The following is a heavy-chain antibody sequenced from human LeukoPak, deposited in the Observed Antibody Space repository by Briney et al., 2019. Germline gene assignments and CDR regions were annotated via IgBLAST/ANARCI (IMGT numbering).Heavy chain of an antibody. D-gene: IGHD5-24*01. J-gene: IGHJ6*02. CDR2: ISSRSSYT. V-gene: IGHV3-21*01. CDR3: ARASDGSVFGMDV. CDR1: GFTVSSEY. Sequence: LGGSLRLSCAASGFTVSSEYMSWVRQAPGKGLEWVSFISSRSSYTYYADSVKGRFTISRDNAKNSLYLQMNSLRAEDTAVYYCARASDGSVFGMDVWGQGTTVTVSS.